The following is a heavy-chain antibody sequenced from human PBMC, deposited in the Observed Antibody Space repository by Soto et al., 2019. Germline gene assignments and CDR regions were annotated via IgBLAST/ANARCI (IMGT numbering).Heavy chain of an antibody. D-gene: IGHD6-6*01. CDR2: IYYSGST. CDR3: ARTEYSSSFLFDY. Sequence: SETLSLTCTVSGGSISSYYWSWIRQPPGKGLEWIGYIYYSGSTNYNPSLKSRVTISLDTSKNQFSLKLSSVTAADTAVYYCARTEYSSSFLFDYWGQGTLVTVSS. J-gene: IGHJ4*02. CDR1: GGSISSYY. V-gene: IGHV4-59*01.